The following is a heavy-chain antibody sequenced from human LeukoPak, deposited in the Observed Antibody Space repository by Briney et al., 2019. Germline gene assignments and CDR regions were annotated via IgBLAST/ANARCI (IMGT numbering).Heavy chain of an antibody. Sequence: ESLKISCKGSGYSFTSYWIGWVRQMPGKGLEWMGIIYPGDSDTRYSPSFQGQVTISADKSISTAYLQWSSLKASDTAMYYCARSTSSDYDFWSGYSLFDYWGQGTLVTVSS. J-gene: IGHJ4*02. CDR2: IYPGDSDT. CDR3: ARSTSSDYDFWSGYSLFDY. V-gene: IGHV5-51*01. CDR1: GYSFTSYW. D-gene: IGHD3-3*01.